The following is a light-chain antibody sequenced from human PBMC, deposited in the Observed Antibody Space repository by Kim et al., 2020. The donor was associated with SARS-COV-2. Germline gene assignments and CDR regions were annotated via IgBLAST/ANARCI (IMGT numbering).Light chain of an antibody. CDR1: QTVSSW. Sequence: DIQMTQSPATLSASVGDTVTITCRASQTVSSWLAWYQHKPGKAPKLLIYDASYLESGVPSRFSGGGSGTEFTLTINSLQPDDFATYYCQQDHSYWTFGQGTKVDIK. CDR3: QQDHSYWT. J-gene: IGKJ1*01. V-gene: IGKV1-5*01. CDR2: DAS.